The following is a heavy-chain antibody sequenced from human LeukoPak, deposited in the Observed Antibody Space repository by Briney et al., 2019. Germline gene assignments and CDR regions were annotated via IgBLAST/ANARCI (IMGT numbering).Heavy chain of an antibody. V-gene: IGHV3-53*01. CDR2: IYGAGRT. CDR3: ARAIQFAGYFDY. D-gene: IGHD3-16*01. J-gene: IGHJ4*02. CDR1: GFTVSGDY. Sequence: RGSLRLSCAASGFTVSGDYMSWVRQAPGKGLEWVSVIYGAGRTYYADSVKGRFTISRDNSKNTLYLQMNSLRVEDTAVYYCARAIQFAGYFDYWGQGTLVTVSS.